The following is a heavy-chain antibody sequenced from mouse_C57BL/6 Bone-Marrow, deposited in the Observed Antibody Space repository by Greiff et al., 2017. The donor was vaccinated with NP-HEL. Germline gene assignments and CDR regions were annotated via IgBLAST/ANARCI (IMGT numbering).Heavy chain of an antibody. J-gene: IGHJ1*03. CDR2: INPENGDT. CDR3: NRGGSSYDWYFDV. Sequence: EVQLQQSGAELVRPGASVRLSCTASGFNIKDDYMPGVKQRPEQGLEWIGWINPENGDTEYASKFRGKATITADTSSNTAYLQLSSLTSEDTAVYYCNRGGSSYDWYFDVWGTGTTVTVSS. CDR1: GFNIKDDY. D-gene: IGHD1-1*01. V-gene: IGHV14-4*01.